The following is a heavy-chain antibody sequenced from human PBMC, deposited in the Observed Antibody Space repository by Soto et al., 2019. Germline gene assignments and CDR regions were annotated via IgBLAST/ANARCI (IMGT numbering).Heavy chain of an antibody. Sequence: QVQLVQSGAEVKKPGASVKVSCKASGYTFTSYAMHWVRQAPGQRLEWMGWINAGNGNTKYSQKFQGRVTITRDTSASTAYMELSSLRSEDTAVYYCAREGRMVRGVIFDYWGQGTLVTVSS. D-gene: IGHD3-10*01. CDR1: GYTFTSYA. CDR3: AREGRMVRGVIFDY. V-gene: IGHV1-3*01. J-gene: IGHJ4*02. CDR2: INAGNGNT.